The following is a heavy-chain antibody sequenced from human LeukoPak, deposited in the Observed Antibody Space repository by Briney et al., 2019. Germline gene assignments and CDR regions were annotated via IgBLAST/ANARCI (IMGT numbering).Heavy chain of an antibody. J-gene: IGHJ6*03. D-gene: IGHD3-10*01. CDR2: INHSGST. V-gene: IGHV4-34*01. CDR3: ARGYYGSGSFTHYYYYYYMDV. CDR1: GGSFSGYY. Sequence: SETLSLTCAVYGGSFSGYYWSWIRQPPGKGLEWIGEINHSGSTNYNPSLKSRVTISVDTSKNQFSLKLSSVTAADTAVYYCARGYYGSGSFTHYYYYYYMDVWGKGTTVTVSS.